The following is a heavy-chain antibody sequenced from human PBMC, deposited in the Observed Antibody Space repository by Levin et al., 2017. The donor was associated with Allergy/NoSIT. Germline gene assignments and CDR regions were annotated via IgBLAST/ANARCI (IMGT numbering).Heavy chain of an antibody. CDR1: GFTLSDYA. CDR2: ITGGGFNT. D-gene: IGHD1-14*01. V-gene: IGHV3-23*01. Sequence: QPGGSLRLSCDASGFTLSDYAMSWVRQAPGKGLEWVAVITGGGFNTYYGDSVKGRFTVSRDNSKNTLYLELNSLRAEDTAFDSCAKKPGGTTGFSFDVWGQGTMVTVSS. CDR3: AKKPGGTTGFSFDV. J-gene: IGHJ3*01.